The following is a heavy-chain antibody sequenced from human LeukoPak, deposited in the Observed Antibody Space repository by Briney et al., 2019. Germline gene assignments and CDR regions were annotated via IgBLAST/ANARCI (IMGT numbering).Heavy chain of an antibody. J-gene: IGHJ4*02. D-gene: IGHD3-22*01. V-gene: IGHV1-18*01. CDR2: ISAYNGNT. CDR3: ARVRTNYYDSSGYYYDY. Sequence: GASVKVSCKASGYTFTSYGISWVRQAPGQGLEWLGWISAYNGNTNYAQKLQGRVTMTTDTSTSTAYMELRSLRSDDTAVYYCARVRTNYYDSSGYYYDYWGQGTLVTVSS. CDR1: GYTFTSYG.